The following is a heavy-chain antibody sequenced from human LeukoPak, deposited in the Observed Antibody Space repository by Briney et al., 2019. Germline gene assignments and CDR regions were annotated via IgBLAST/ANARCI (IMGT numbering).Heavy chain of an antibody. Sequence: ASVKVSCRASGYTFTSYDINWVRQATGQGLEWMGWMNPNSGNTGYAQKFQGRVTITRNTSISTAYMELSSLRSEDTAVYYCARGDSSSWYKESYWFDPWGQGTLVTVSS. V-gene: IGHV1-8*03. CDR1: GYTFTSYD. J-gene: IGHJ5*02. D-gene: IGHD6-13*01. CDR3: ARGDSSSWYKESYWFDP. CDR2: MNPNSGNT.